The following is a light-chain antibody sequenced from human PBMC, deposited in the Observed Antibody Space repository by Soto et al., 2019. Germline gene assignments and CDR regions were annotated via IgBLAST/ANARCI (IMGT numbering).Light chain of an antibody. J-gene: IGKJ4*01. Sequence: DIQLTQSPSFLSASVGDRVTITCRASQGISSYLAWYQQKPGKAPKLLIYAASTLQSGVPSRFSGSGSGTEFTLTISSVQPEDFATYYCQELNSYPLTFGGGTKVEIK. V-gene: IGKV1-9*01. CDR2: AAS. CDR3: QELNSYPLT. CDR1: QGISSY.